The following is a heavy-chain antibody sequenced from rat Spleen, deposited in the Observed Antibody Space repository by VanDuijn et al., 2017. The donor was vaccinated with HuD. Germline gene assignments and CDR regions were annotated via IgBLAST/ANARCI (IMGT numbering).Heavy chain of an antibody. CDR1: GFSLTNYS. Sequence: QVQLMESGPGLVQPSETLSLTCTVSGFSLTNYSVHWVRRPPGKGLEWMGVMWKSGSTEDNSALKSRLSISRDTSKSQVFLKMNSLQTEDTAIYFCTRDHSYWGNYYPGGFAYWGQGTLVTVSS. CDR2: MWKSGST. CDR3: TRDHSYWGNYYPGGFAY. J-gene: IGHJ3*01. D-gene: IGHD1-12*01. V-gene: IGHV2-45*01.